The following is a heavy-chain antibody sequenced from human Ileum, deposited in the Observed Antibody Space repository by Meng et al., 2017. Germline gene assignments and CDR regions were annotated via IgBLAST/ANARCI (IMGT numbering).Heavy chain of an antibody. CDR1: GYSFTNYG. J-gene: IGHJ4*02. V-gene: IGHV1-18*01. D-gene: IGHD2-2*01. CDR3: ARGRHCSSTTCYLSDS. Sequence: QVHLVQSGPEVRKPGASVKVSCQASGYSFTNYGINWVRQAPGKGLEWMGWTSTYNSNRNYAQSLQGRVTMTTGTSTITAYMELRSLTFDDTAVYYCARGRHCSSTTCYLSDSWGQGTLVTVSS. CDR2: TSTYNSNR.